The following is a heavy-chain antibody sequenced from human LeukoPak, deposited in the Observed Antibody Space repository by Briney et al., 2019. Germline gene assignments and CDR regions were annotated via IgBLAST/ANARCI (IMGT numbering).Heavy chain of an antibody. V-gene: IGHV3-23*01. Sequence: AGGSLRLSCAASGFTFSSYAMSWVRQAPGKGLEWVSAISGSGGSTYYADSVKGRFTISRDNSKDTLYLQMNSLRAEDTAVYYCAKVAVGGYDYFDYWGQGTLVTVSS. CDR1: GFTFSSYA. D-gene: IGHD5-12*01. J-gene: IGHJ4*02. CDR3: AKVAVGGYDYFDY. CDR2: ISGSGGST.